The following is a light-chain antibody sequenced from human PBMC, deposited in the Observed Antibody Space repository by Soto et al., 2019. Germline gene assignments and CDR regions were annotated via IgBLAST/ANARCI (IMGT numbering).Light chain of an antibody. V-gene: IGKV3-20*01. CDR3: QHFDSSSYT. CDR2: GAS. J-gene: IGKJ2*01. Sequence: EVVLTQSPGTLSLSPGQRATLSCRASQSVTSSYLAWFQQKPGQAPRLLIYGASIRATGIPDRFSGSGSGADFTLTNSRLEPEDFALFYCQHFDSSSYTFGQGTKLEI. CDR1: QSVTSSY.